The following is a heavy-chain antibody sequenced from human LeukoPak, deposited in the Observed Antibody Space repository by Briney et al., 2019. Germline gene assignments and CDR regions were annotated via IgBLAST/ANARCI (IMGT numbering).Heavy chain of an antibody. CDR2: IKQDGSEK. Sequence: GGSLRLSCAASGFTFSSYWMSWVRQAPGKGLEWVANIKQDGSEKYYVDSVKGRFTNSRDNAKNSLYLQMNSLRAEDTAVYYCARDNNIVVVVAAYYMDVWGKGTTVTVSS. CDR3: ARDNNIVVVVAAYYMDV. V-gene: IGHV3-7*01. CDR1: GFTFSSYW. J-gene: IGHJ6*03. D-gene: IGHD2-15*01.